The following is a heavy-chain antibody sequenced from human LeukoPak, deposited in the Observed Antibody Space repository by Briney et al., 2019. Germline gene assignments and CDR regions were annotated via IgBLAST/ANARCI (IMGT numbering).Heavy chain of an antibody. CDR2: IWYDGSNK. Sequence: PGGSLRLSCAASGFTFSSYGMHWVRQAPGKGLEWVAVIWYDGSNKYYADPVKGRFTISRDNSKNTLYLQMNSLRAEDTAVYYCAKEGRRFRDGYKLGYYMDVWGKGTTVTVSS. V-gene: IGHV3-33*06. CDR3: AKEGRRFRDGYKLGYYMDV. J-gene: IGHJ6*03. CDR1: GFTFSSYG. D-gene: IGHD5-24*01.